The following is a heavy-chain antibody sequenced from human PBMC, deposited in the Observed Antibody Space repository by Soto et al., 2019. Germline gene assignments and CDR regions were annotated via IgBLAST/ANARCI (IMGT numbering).Heavy chain of an antibody. CDR1: GFTFSSYE. Sequence: EVQLVESGGGLVQPGGSLRLSCAASGFTFSSYEMNWVRQAPGKGLEWVSYISSSGSTIYYADSVKGRFTISRDNAKNSLYLQMNSLRAEDTAVYYCATLTTVTTLPLYGMDVWGQGTTVTVSS. D-gene: IGHD4-17*01. V-gene: IGHV3-48*03. CDR2: ISSSGSTI. J-gene: IGHJ6*02. CDR3: ATLTTVTTLPLYGMDV.